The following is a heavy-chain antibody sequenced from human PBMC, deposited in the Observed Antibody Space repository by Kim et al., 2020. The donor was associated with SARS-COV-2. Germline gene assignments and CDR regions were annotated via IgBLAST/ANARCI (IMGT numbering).Heavy chain of an antibody. V-gene: IGHV7-4-1*02. CDR2: INTNTGNP. Sequence: ASVKVSCKASGYTFTSYAINWVRQAPGQGLEWMGWINTNTGNPTYAQGFTGRFVFSLDTSVSTAYLQISSLKAEDTAVYYCARDPHTSTIFGVAISSGAFDIWGQGTMVTVSS. J-gene: IGHJ3*02. CDR1: GYTFTSYA. D-gene: IGHD3-3*01. CDR3: ARDPHTSTIFGVAISSGAFDI.